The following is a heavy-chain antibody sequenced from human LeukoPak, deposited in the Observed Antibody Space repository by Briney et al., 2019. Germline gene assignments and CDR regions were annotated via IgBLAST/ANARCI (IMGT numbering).Heavy chain of an antibody. CDR1: GYTFTSYG. CDR3: ASGRYFDWLFGPNYFDY. V-gene: IGHV1-69*13. CDR2: IIPIFGTA. D-gene: IGHD3-9*01. J-gene: IGHJ4*02. Sequence: SVKVSCKASGYTFTSYGISWVRQAPGQGLEWMGGIIPIFGTANYAQKFQGRVTITADESTSTAYMELSSLRSEDTAVYYCASGRYFDWLFGPNYFDYWGQGTLVTVSS.